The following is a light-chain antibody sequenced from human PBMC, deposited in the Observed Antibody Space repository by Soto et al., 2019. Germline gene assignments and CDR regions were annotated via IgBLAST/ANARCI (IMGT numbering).Light chain of an antibody. CDR3: QKYGSSTIN. V-gene: IGKV3-20*01. CDR1: QRVSNH. CDR2: AAS. J-gene: IGKJ5*01. Sequence: ETVMTQSPVTLSVSPGDTATLSCRASQRVSNHFAWYQQKPGQAPRLLIYAASTRAAGVPDRLSGSGSGTDFTLTISRLEPEDFAVYYCQKYGSSTINFGQVQRLETK.